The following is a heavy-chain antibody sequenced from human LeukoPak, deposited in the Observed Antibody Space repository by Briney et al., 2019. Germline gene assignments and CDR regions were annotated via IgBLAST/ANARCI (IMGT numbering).Heavy chain of an antibody. CDR2: MNPNSLNT. CDR3: ARALSWTTESYYYMDV. V-gene: IGHV1-8*01. J-gene: IGHJ6*03. Sequence: ASLKVSCKTSGYTFMSYDINWVRQATGQGLEWMGWMNPNSLNTGYGQKFQGRVTLTMNTSISTAYMELSSLRSEDTAVYYCARALSWTTESYYYMDVWGKGTPVTVSS. CDR1: GYTFMSYD. D-gene: IGHD3/OR15-3a*01.